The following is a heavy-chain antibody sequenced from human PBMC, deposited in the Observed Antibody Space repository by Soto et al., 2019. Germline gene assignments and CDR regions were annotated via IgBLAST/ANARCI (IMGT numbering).Heavy chain of an antibody. Sequence: LRLSCAASGFTFSSYAMHWVRQAPGKGLEWVAVISGDGRDKYHADSVKGRFTISRDNSKNTLYLQMNSLRAEDTAVYYCAKDRTPVADYYFDYWGQGTLVTVSS. CDR2: ISGDGRDK. CDR1: GFTFSSYA. CDR3: AKDRTPVADYYFDY. D-gene: IGHD6-19*01. V-gene: IGHV3-30*18. J-gene: IGHJ4*02.